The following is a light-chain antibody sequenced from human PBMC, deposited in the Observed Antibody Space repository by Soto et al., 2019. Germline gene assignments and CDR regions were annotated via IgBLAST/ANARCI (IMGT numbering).Light chain of an antibody. CDR3: QHYNYYSPWT. CDR2: KAS. Sequence: DIQMTQSPSTLSASVGDRVTITCRASQSISNWLAWHQQKPGKVPKILIYKASSLESGVPSRFSGSGSGTEFTLTISSLQPDDFATYYCQHYNYYSPWTFGQGTKVDIK. J-gene: IGKJ1*01. V-gene: IGKV1-5*03. CDR1: QSISNW.